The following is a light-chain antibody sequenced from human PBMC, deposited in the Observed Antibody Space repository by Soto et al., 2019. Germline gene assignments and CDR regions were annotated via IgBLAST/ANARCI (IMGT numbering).Light chain of an antibody. CDR1: QDVSRY. J-gene: IGKJ3*01. Sequence: PLTQSPSSLSASVGDRVTITCRASQDVSRYLAWYQQKAGKAPKLLIYGASTLQSGVPSRFSGFGSGTEFTLTISSLQPGDFATYHCQQLQRTPFTFGPGTTVDV. V-gene: IGKV1-9*01. CDR2: GAS. CDR3: QQLQRTPFT.